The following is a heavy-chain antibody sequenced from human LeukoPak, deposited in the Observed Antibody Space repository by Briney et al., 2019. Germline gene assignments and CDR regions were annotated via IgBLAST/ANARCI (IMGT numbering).Heavy chain of an antibody. J-gene: IGHJ6*02. CDR3: ARHRSYYYGMDV. V-gene: IGHV4-59*08. Sequence: PLETLSLTCTVSGGSISSYYWSWIRQPPGKGLEWIGYIYYSGSTNYNPSLKSRVTISVDTSKNQFSLKLSSVTAADTAVYYCARHRSYYYGMDVWGQGTTVTVSS. CDR2: IYYSGST. CDR1: GGSISSYY.